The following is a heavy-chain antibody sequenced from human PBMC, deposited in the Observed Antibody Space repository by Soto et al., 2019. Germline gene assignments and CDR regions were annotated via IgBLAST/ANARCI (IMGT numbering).Heavy chain of an antibody. D-gene: IGHD2-15*01. J-gene: IGHJ5*02. V-gene: IGHV1-8*01. Sequence: ASVKVSCKASGCTFTSYDINWVRQATGQGLEWMGWMNPNSGNTGYAQKFQGRVTMTRNTSISTAYMELSSLRSEDTAVYYCARVGVCSGGSCYQGGLRPWGQGTLVTVSS. CDR1: GCTFTSYD. CDR3: ARVGVCSGGSCYQGGLRP. CDR2: MNPNSGNT.